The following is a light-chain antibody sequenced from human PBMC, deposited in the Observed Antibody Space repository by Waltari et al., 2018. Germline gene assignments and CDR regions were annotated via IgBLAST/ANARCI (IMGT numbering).Light chain of an antibody. Sequence: DIQMTQSPSTLSASVGDRVSITCRDSQSISIWLAWYQQRSGKAPKLLISKSSSLESGVPSRFSGSGSGTEFTLTITNLHPDDFATYYCQHYDNYPVAFGQGTKLEIK. CDR1: QSISIW. V-gene: IGKV1-5*03. J-gene: IGKJ2*01. CDR2: KSS. CDR3: QHYDNYPVA.